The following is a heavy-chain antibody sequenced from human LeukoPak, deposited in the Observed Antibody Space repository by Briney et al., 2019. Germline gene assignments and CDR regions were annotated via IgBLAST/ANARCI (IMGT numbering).Heavy chain of an antibody. CDR2: IYYSGST. D-gene: IGHD4-17*01. J-gene: IGHJ3*02. CDR1: GGSISSSSYS. V-gene: IGHV4-39*01. CDR3: ARPLFGDYEGFDAFDI. Sequence: SETLSLTCTVSGGSISSSSYSWGWIRQPPGKGLEWIGSIYYSGSTYYNPSLKSRVTISVDTSKNQFSLKLSSVTAADTAVYYCARPLFGDYEGFDAFDIWGQGTMVTVSS.